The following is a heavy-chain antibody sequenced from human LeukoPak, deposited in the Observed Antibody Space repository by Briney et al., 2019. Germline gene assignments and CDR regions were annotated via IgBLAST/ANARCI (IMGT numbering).Heavy chain of an antibody. Sequence: GGSLRLSCAASGFTFSSYAMSWVRQAPGKGLEWVSAVSGSGGSTYYADSVKGRFTISRDNSKNTLYLQMNSLRAEDTAVYYCAKDPDYYGSGSLDDYWGQGTLVTVSS. D-gene: IGHD3-10*01. CDR3: AKDPDYYGSGSLDDY. CDR2: VSGSGGST. J-gene: IGHJ4*02. CDR1: GFTFSSYA. V-gene: IGHV3-23*01.